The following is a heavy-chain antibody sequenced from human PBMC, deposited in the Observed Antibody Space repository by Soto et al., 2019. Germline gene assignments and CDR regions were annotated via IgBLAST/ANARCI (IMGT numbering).Heavy chain of an antibody. CDR2: INVYRSIT. Sequence: QVQLVQSGAEVKKPGASVKVSCKTSGYSFTTYHISWVRQAPGQGLEWMGWINVYRSITNYAQRFQGRVTMTTDKPTSTAYMELXSLRXXXXXXXXXXXXXXXXXANLDHWGQGTLVTVX. CDR3: XXXXXXXXANLDH. V-gene: IGHV1-18*01. J-gene: IGHJ4*02. CDR1: GYSFTTYH.